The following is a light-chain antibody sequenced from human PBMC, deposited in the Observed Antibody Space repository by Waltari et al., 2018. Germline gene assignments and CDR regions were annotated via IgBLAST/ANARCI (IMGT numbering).Light chain of an antibody. Sequence: QSVLTQPPSVSAAPGQKVTISCSGTNSNIGNNYVAWYQQLPGTAPKLLIYDNNKGPSGMPDRFSGSKSGRTATLAISGLQTGDEADYSCAIWDSSLNAIVFGGGTKLTVL. CDR3: AIWDSSLNAIV. CDR1: NSNIGNNY. CDR2: DNN. J-gene: IGLJ3*02. V-gene: IGLV1-51*01.